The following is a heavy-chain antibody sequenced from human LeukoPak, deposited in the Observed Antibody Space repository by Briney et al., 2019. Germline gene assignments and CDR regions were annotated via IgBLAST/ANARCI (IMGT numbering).Heavy chain of an antibody. D-gene: IGHD3-3*01. V-gene: IGHV3-11*04. CDR2: ISSSGSTI. CDR1: GFTFSDYY. Sequence: PGGSLRLSCATSGFTFSDYYMSWIRQAPGKGLEWVSYISSSGSTIYYADSVKGRFTISRDNAKNSLHLQMNSLRAEDTAVYYCARVYYDFWSGYYRFDPWGQGTLVTVSS. J-gene: IGHJ5*02. CDR3: ARVYYDFWSGYYRFDP.